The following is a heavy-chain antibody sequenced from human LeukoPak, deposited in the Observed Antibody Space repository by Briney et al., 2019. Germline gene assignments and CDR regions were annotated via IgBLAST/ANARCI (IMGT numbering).Heavy chain of an antibody. CDR1: GGSISSGSYY. CDR2: IYTSGST. V-gene: IGHV4-61*02. J-gene: IGHJ6*03. CDR3: ARGIAVGYYYYYMDV. Sequence: PSETLSLTCSVAGGSISSGSYYWSWIRQPAGKGLEGIVRIYTSGSTNYNPSLKSRVTISVDTSKNQFSLKLSSVTAADTAVYYCARGIAVGYYYYYMDVWGKGTTVTVSS. D-gene: IGHD6-19*01.